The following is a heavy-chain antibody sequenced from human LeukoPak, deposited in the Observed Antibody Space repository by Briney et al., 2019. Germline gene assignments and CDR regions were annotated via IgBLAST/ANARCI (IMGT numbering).Heavy chain of an antibody. CDR2: IRYDGSNK. D-gene: IGHD2-2*01. Sequence: GGSLRLSCAASGFTFSSYGMHWVRQAPGKGLEWVAFIRYDGSNKYYADSVKGRFTISRDNSKNTLYLQMNSLRAEDTAVYYCAKEYCSSTSCDVSDWGQGTLVTVSS. CDR1: GFTFSSYG. CDR3: AKEYCSSTSCDVSD. V-gene: IGHV3-30*02. J-gene: IGHJ4*02.